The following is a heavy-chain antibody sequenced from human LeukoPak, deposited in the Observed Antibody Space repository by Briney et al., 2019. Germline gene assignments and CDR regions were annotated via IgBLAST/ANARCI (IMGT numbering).Heavy chain of an antibody. D-gene: IGHD6-6*01. CDR2: INHSGST. Sequence: PSETLSLTCAVYGGSFSGYYWSGIRQPPGKGLEWIGEINHSGSTNYNPSLKSRVTISVDTSKNQFSLKLSSVTAADTAVYYCASQYSSSSQDYWGQGTLVTVSS. J-gene: IGHJ4*02. V-gene: IGHV4-34*01. CDR1: GGSFSGYY. CDR3: ASQYSSSSQDY.